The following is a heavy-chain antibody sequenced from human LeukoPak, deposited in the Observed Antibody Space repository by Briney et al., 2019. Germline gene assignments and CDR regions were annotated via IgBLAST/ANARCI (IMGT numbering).Heavy chain of an antibody. V-gene: IGHV1-2*02. J-gene: IGHJ6*03. CDR2: INPYSGAT. CDR1: GYTFTDHY. D-gene: IGHD3-22*01. Sequence: ASVKVSCKASGYTFTDHYMHWVRQAPGQGLERMGWINPYSGATLYAQSFQGRVTLTRDTSISTAYMDLSRLRSDDMAVYYCARDYPDSSGSSYMDVWAKGTTVTVSS. CDR3: ARDYPDSSGSSYMDV.